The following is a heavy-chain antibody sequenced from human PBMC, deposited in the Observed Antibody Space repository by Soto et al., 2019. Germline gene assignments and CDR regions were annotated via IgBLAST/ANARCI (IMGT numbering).Heavy chain of an antibody. CDR1: GYDFPNYW. V-gene: IGHV5-51*01. J-gene: IGHJ4*03. CDR2: IYPGDSGI. D-gene: IGHD6-13*01. CDR3: ARFRAPRRQLISMSFHL. Sequence: GESLKISCKASGYDFPNYWIAWVRQTPGRGLEWRGMIYPGDSGIRYNPSFRGRVTISADKSITSAFVQWGSLKASDSAIYYCARFRAPRRQLISMSFHLWGLGTLVTVSS.